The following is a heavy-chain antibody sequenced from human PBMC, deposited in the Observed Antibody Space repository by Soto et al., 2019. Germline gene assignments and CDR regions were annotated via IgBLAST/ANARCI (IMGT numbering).Heavy chain of an antibody. V-gene: IGHV3-21*04. J-gene: IGHJ6*02. CDR3: AKAGPYYYYGMDV. CDR1: GFTFSSYS. CDR2: ISSSSSYI. D-gene: IGHD2-8*02. Sequence: GGSLRLSCAASGFTFSSYSMNWVRQAPGKGLEWVSSISSSSSYIYYADSVKGRFTISRDNAKNSLYLQMNSLRAEDTAVYYCAKAGPYYYYGMDVWGQGTTVTVSS.